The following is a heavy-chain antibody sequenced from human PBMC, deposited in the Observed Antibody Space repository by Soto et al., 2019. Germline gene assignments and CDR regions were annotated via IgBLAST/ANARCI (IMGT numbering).Heavy chain of an antibody. CDR1: GGSISSGGYS. V-gene: IGHV4-30-2*01. CDR2: IYHSGST. Sequence: QLQLQESGSGLVKPSQTLSLTCAVSGGSISSGGYSWSWIRQPPGKGLEWIGYIYHSGSTYYNPSLKSRVTISVDRSKNQFSLKLSSVTAADTAVYYCARSDYSTYVNWFDPWGQGTLVTVSS. D-gene: IGHD4-4*01. J-gene: IGHJ5*02. CDR3: ARSDYSTYVNWFDP.